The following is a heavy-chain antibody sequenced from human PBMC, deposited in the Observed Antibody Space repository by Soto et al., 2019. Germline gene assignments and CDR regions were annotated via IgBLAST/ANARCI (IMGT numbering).Heavy chain of an antibody. J-gene: IGHJ2*01. CDR3: ARENWYFDL. CDR2: ISDSSDTI. CDR1: GFIFSTYS. Sequence: EVQLVESGGGLVQPGGSLRLSCVASGFIFSTYSMNWVRQAPGKGLEWVSYISDSSDTIYYADSVKGRFTISRDNAKNSLYLQMNSLRDEDTAVHYCARENWYFDLWGRGTLVTVSS. V-gene: IGHV3-48*02.